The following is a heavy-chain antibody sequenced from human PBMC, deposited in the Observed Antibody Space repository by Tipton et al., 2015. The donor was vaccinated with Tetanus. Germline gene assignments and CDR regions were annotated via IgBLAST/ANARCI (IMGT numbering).Heavy chain of an antibody. J-gene: IGHJ5*02. CDR2: IYPGDSDA. Sequence: QLVQSGAEVKKPGESLKISCKASGHNSRSYWVSWVRQMPGKGLEWMGIIYPGDSDATYNPSFQGQVTISADKSTSTAYLQWSSLKASDTAIYFCARLPKHYSASGSTWGQGTLVTVSS. V-gene: IGHV5-51*01. CDR3: ARLPKHYSASGST. D-gene: IGHD3-10*01. CDR1: GHNSRSYW.